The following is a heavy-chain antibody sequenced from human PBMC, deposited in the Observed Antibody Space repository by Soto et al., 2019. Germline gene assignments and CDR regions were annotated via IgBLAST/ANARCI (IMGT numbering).Heavy chain of an antibody. Sequence: QLQLHESGPGLVKPSETLSLSYTVSGGSISSFTYYWGWIRQPPGKGLEWIGSMFYSGTTYYNPSLKGRVSISVDTSKNQRSLRLTSVTAADTAVYFPDVDCCLWLAVFELDVGGHGATVTGS. V-gene: IGHV4-39*01. D-gene: IGHD3-3*02. J-gene: IGHJ6*02. CDR3: DVDCCLWLAVFELDV. CDR1: GGSISSFTYY. CDR2: MFYSGTT.